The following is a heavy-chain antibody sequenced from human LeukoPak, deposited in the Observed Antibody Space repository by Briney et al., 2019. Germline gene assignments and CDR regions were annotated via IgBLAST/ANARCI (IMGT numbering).Heavy chain of an antibody. J-gene: IGHJ6*03. D-gene: IGHD6-13*01. CDR2: INPNSGGT. Sequence: ASVKVSCKASGYTFTGYYMDWVRQAPGQGLEWMGWINPNSGGTNYAQKFQGRATMTRDTSISTAYMELGRLRSDDTAVYHCARDLWGDIAAADNYYYYYMDVWGKGTTVTVSS. CDR3: ARDLWGDIAAADNYYYYYMDV. CDR1: GYTFTGYY. V-gene: IGHV1-2*02.